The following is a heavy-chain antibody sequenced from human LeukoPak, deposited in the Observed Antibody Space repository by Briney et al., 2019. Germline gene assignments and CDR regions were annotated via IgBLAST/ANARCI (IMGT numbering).Heavy chain of an antibody. J-gene: IGHJ3*02. Sequence: SETLSLTCTVSGDSISSNNYFWGWIRQPPGKGLEWIGNIYYRGSSHYYKPSLKSRVTISVDTSKNQFSLKLTSVTAADTAVYYCAREKSSIFGVVIISSDAFDIWGQGTMVTVSS. D-gene: IGHD3-3*01. CDR2: IYYRGSSH. V-gene: IGHV4-39*07. CDR3: AREKSSIFGVVIISSDAFDI. CDR1: GDSISSNNYF.